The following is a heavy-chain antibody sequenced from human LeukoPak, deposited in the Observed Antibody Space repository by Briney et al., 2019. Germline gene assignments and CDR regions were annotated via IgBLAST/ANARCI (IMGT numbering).Heavy chain of an antibody. Sequence: GGSLRHSCEASGLTFSRDWMGWVRQAPGKGLEWVANIRQDGGETYYGDSVKGRFIISRDNAKNSLFLQMNRLRAEDTAVYYCATYSSLNTREFQYWGQGTLVTVSP. CDR3: ATYSSLNTREFQY. CDR1: GLTFSRDW. D-gene: IGHD3-22*01. CDR2: IRQDGGET. J-gene: IGHJ1*01. V-gene: IGHV3-7*01.